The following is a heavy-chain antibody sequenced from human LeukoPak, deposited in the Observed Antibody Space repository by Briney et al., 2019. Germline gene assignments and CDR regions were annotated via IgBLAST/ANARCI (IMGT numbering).Heavy chain of an antibody. CDR3: ARGSDYYYSGMDV. CDR1: GGSFSGYY. J-gene: IGHJ6*02. V-gene: IGHV4-34*01. CDR2: INHSGST. Sequence: SETLSLTCAVYGGSFSGYYWSWIRQPPGKGLEWIGEINHSGSTNYNPSLKSRVTISVDTSKNQFSLKLSSVTAADTAVYYCARGSDYYYSGMDVWGQGTTVTVSS.